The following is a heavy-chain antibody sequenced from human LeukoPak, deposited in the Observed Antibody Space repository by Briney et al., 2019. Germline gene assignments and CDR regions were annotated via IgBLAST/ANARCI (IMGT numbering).Heavy chain of an antibody. V-gene: IGHV4-31*03. CDR3: ARRVGKYPTYYFDF. D-gene: IGHD2-15*01. J-gene: IGHJ4*02. Sequence: PSQTLSLTCTVSGGSITSGGSYWGWIRQHPGNGLEWIGYIYYTGSTNYSPSLKKRLSMSIDTSKGRVSLRLNSVTAADTAVYYCARRVGKYPTYYFDFWGQGALVTVSS. CDR1: GGSITSGGSY. CDR2: IYYTGST.